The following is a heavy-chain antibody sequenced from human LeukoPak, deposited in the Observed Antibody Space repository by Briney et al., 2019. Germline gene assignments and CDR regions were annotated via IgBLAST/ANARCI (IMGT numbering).Heavy chain of an antibody. CDR3: ASDYNGNSVAFDI. J-gene: IGHJ3*02. D-gene: IGHD4-23*01. Sequence: SQTLSLTCTVSGGSINNGGYYWSWIRQHPGKGLEWIGYIYYSGSANYNPSLKSRATISVDTSKNQFSLQLSSVTAADTAVYYCASDYNGNSVAFDIWGQGTLVTVSS. CDR2: IYYSGSA. V-gene: IGHV4-31*03. CDR1: GGSINNGGYY.